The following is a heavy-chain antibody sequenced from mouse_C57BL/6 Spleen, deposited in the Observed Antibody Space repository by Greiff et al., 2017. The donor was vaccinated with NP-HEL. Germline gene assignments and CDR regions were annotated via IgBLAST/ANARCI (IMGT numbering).Heavy chain of an antibody. CDR1: GYTFTDYY. D-gene: IGHD2-1*01. J-gene: IGHJ3*01. CDR2: IFPGSGST. Sequence: VQGVESGPELVKPGASVKISCKASGYTFTDYYINWVKQRPGQGLEWIGWIFPGSGSTYYNEKFKGKATLTVDKSSSTAYMLLSSLTSEDSAVYFCARSVTTVPWAYWGQGTLVTVSA. V-gene: IGHV1-75*01. CDR3: ARSVTTVPWAY.